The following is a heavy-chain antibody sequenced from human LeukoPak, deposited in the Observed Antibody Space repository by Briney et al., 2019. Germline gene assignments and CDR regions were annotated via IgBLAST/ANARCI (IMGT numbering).Heavy chain of an antibody. CDR2: INPNSGGT. D-gene: IGHD3-22*01. Sequence: ASVKVSCKASGYTFTGYYMHWVRQAPGQGLEWMGWINPNSGGTNYAQKFQGRVTMTRDTSISTAYMELSRLRSDDTAVYYCARIRSGYPPFDYWGQGTLVTVSS. CDR3: ARIRSGYPPFDY. J-gene: IGHJ4*02. V-gene: IGHV1-2*02. CDR1: GYTFTGYY.